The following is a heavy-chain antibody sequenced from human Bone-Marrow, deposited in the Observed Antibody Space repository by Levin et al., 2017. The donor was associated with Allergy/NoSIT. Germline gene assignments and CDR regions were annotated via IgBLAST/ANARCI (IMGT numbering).Heavy chain of an antibody. V-gene: IGHV3-23*01. CDR3: AKEMIPYCSGTSCYMPDY. CDR1: GFSFSSYA. CDR2: ISGSGGTT. D-gene: IGHD2-2*02. J-gene: IGHJ4*02. Sequence: GGSLRLSCAASGFSFSSYAMSWVRQAPGKGLEWVSVISGSGGTTYYADSVKGRFTISRDNSKNTLYLQMNRLRAEDRAVYYWAKEMIPYCSGTSCYMPDYWGQGTLVTVSS.